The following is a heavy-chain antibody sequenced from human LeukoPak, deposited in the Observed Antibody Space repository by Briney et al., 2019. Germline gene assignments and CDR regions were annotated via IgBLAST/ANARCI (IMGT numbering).Heavy chain of an antibody. CDR3: AKEAAYYGSGSYFVGWFDP. Sequence: PGGSLRLSCAASGFTFSNAWMSWVRQAPGKGLEWVGRIKSKTDGGTTDYAAPVKGRFTISRDNAKNSLYLQMNSLRAEDTARYYCAKEAAYYGSGSYFVGWFDPWGQGTLVTVSS. J-gene: IGHJ5*02. CDR2: IKSKTDGGTT. D-gene: IGHD3-10*01. V-gene: IGHV3-15*01. CDR1: GFTFSNAW.